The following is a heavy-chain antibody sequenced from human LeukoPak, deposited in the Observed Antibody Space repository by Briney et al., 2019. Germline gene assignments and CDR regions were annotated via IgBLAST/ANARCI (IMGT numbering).Heavy chain of an antibody. V-gene: IGHV3-23*01. CDR1: GFTFSSFA. Sequence: GGSLRLSCAASGFTFSSFAMSWVSPAPGQGLEWVSAISGSGGSTYYADSVKGRFTISRDNATNSLYLQMNSLRAEDTAVYYCARAGRSGYDFWSGYYEYFDYWGQGTLVTVSS. CDR3: ARAGRSGYDFWSGYYEYFDY. CDR2: ISGSGGST. D-gene: IGHD3-3*01. J-gene: IGHJ4*02.